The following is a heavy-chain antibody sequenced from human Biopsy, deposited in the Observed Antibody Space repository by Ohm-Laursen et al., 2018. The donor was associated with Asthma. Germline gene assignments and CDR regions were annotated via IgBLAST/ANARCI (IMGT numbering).Heavy chain of an antibody. CDR3: ASDFPKDYVRYNFQF. CDR1: GYSLTDLS. D-gene: IGHD4-17*01. J-gene: IGHJ4*02. V-gene: IGHV1-24*01. CDR2: HDHEEGGT. Sequence: ATVKISCKVSGYSLTDLSMHWVRQAPGQGLEWMGGHDHEEGGTVYARRFQGRVTMTEGTSTDTAYMELSSLSSDDTAVYYCASDFPKDYVRYNFQFWGQGTLVTVSS.